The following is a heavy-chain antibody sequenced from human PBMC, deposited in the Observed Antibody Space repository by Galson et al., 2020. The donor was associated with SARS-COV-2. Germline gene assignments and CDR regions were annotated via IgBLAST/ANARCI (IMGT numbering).Heavy chain of an antibody. Sequence: SETLSLTCAVSGFSVRRGHFCGCVRQPPRRGLEWIGNFYQDGNTYYNQSLKSRLSISIDTSTNILSLRLKSVTAADTAVYYCARHAAGCSRVVWTERYFAAMDVWCQGTT. CDR3: ARHAAGCSRVVWTERYFAAMDV. D-gene: IGHD1-26*01. V-gene: IGHV4-38-2*01. J-gene: IGHJ6*02. CDR1: GFSVRRGHF. CDR2: FYQDGNT.